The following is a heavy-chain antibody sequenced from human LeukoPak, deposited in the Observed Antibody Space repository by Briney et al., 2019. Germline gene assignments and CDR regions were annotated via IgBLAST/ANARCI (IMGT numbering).Heavy chain of an antibody. CDR3: ASIFSSGYSYFDF. D-gene: IGHD5-18*01. Sequence: GSLRLSCAAPGFTFSSYPLHWVRQAPGKGLDWVAVISDVGNNPYYSDSVKGRFTISRDNSKNTIYLQMNSLRAEDTAVYYCASIFSSGYSYFDFWGQGTLVTVSS. J-gene: IGHJ4*02. CDR1: GFTFSSYP. CDR2: ISDVGNNP. V-gene: IGHV3-30-3*01.